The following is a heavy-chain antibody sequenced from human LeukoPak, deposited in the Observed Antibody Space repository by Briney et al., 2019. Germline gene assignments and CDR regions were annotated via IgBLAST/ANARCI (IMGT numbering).Heavy chain of an antibody. J-gene: IGHJ4*02. CDR3: AKDRAGYSYGMFDS. CDR2: IVNSGGST. CDR1: GFTFSNYA. Sequence: GGSLRLSCVASGFTFSNYAMSWVRQAPGKGLDWVSGIVNSGGSTYYADSVRGRLTISRDNSKKTVYLQMSSLRGDDTAIYYCAKDRAGYSYGMFDSWGQGTLVTVSS. V-gene: IGHV3-23*01. D-gene: IGHD5-18*01.